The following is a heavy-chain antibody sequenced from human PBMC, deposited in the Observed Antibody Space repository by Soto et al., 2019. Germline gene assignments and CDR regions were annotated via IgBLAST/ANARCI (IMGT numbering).Heavy chain of an antibody. V-gene: IGHV1-3*01. CDR3: AREHDFWSGYSFDD. Sequence: HVQLVQSGAEVKKPGASVKVSCKASGYTFTDYAIQWVRQAPGQRLEWMGWINAGNGNTKYSQKFQGRVTITRDTSASPAYIELRSLRSEDTAVYYCAREHDFWSGYSFDDWGQGTLVTVSS. D-gene: IGHD3-3*01. CDR2: INAGNGNT. J-gene: IGHJ4*02. CDR1: GYTFTDYA.